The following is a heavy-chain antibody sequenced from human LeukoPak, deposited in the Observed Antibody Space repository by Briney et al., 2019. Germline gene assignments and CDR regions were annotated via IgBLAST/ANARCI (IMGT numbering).Heavy chain of an antibody. J-gene: IGHJ6*03. D-gene: IGHD5-18*01. CDR1: GGSIINYY. V-gene: IGHV4-4*07. CDR3: AGVQLWSTSHYYYYYYYMDV. CDR2: IHSSGST. Sequence: PSETLSLTCSVSGGSIINYYWNWLRQAAGKELELIGRIHSSGSTNYSPSLKSRVTMSIDTSKSQFSLKLSSVTAADTAVYYCAGVQLWSTSHYYYYYYYMDVWGKGTTVTVSS.